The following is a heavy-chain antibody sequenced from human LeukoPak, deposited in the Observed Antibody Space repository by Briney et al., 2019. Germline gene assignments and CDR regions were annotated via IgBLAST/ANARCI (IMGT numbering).Heavy chain of an antibody. D-gene: IGHD2-15*01. CDR1: GGSISSSSDY. CDR3: ARLGYCSGGSCYYYYYMDV. Sequence: SETLSLTCTVSGGSISSSSDYWGWIRQPPGKGLEWIGSIYYGSVFYSVSTYYNPSLKSRVTMSGDTSKNQFSLKLSSVTAADTAAYYCARLGYCSGGSCYYYYYMDVWGKGTTVTVSS. V-gene: IGHV4-39*07. CDR2: IYYGSVFYSVST. J-gene: IGHJ6*03.